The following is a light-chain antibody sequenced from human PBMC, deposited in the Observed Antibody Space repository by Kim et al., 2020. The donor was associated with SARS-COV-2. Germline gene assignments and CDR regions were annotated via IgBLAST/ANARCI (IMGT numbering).Light chain of an antibody. V-gene: IGLV2-14*04. J-gene: IGLJ3*02. CDR3: ASFTSSTTWV. Sequence: GPSSTISCTGTSSDVGGYLHVSWYQQHPGKAPKLIIYDVNKRPSGASDRCSGSKSANTASLTISGLQAEDEAEYYCASFTSSTTWVFGGGTQLTVL. CDR1: SSDVGGYLH. CDR2: DVN.